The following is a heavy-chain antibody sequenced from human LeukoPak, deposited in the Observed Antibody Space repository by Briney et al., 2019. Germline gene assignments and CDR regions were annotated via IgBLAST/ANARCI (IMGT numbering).Heavy chain of an antibody. CDR2: INPNSGGT. J-gene: IGHJ6*03. CDR1: GYTFTGYY. D-gene: IGHD3-10*01. CDR3: ARDGMVRGVIRYYYYMDV. Sequence: ASVKVSCKASGYTFTGYYMHWVRQAPGQGLEWMGWINPNSGGTNYAQKFQGRVTMTRDTSISTAYMELSRLRSDDTAVYYCARDGMVRGVIRYYYYMDVWGKGTTVTISS. V-gene: IGHV1-2*02.